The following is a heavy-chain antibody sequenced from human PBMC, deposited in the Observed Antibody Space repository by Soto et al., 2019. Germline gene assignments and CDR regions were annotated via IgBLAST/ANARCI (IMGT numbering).Heavy chain of an antibody. Sequence: GESLKISCRASGYNFAIYWIAWVRQMPGKGLEWMGVIYPGDSDTRYSPSFQGQVTISADKSVTTTYLQWSSLKASDTAMYYCAKKDSYGDYPLHWGQGTLVTVSS. CDR2: IYPGDSDT. V-gene: IGHV5-51*01. D-gene: IGHD4-17*01. CDR3: AKKDSYGDYPLH. J-gene: IGHJ4*02. CDR1: GYNFAIYW.